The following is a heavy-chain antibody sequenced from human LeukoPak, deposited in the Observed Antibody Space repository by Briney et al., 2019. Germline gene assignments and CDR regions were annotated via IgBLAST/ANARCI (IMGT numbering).Heavy chain of an antibody. V-gene: IGHV3-49*03. CDR1: GFTFSDYY. Sequence: GGSLRLSCAASGFTFSDYYMTWIRQAPGKGLEWVGFIRSKAYGGTTEYAASVKGRFTISRDDSKSIAYLQMNSLKTEDTAVYYCSRENTSGWFFYFDSWGQGTLVTVSS. J-gene: IGHJ4*02. CDR2: IRSKAYGGTT. CDR3: SRENTSGWFFYFDS. D-gene: IGHD6-19*01.